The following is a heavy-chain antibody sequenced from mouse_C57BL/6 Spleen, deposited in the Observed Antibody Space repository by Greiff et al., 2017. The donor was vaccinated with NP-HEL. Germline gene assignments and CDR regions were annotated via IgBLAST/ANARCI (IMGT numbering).Heavy chain of an antibody. Sequence: QVQLQQSGAELVKPGASVKISCKASGYAFSSYWMNWVKQRPGKGLEWIGQIYPGDGDTNSNGKFKGKATLTADKSSSTAYMQLSSLTSEDSAVYFCATGSSYVWYFDVWGTGTTVTVSS. D-gene: IGHD1-1*01. V-gene: IGHV1-80*01. CDR3: ATGSSYVWYFDV. J-gene: IGHJ1*03. CDR1: GYAFSSYW. CDR2: IYPGDGDT.